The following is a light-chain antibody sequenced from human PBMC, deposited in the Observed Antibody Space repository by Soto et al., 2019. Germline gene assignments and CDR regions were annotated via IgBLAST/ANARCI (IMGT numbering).Light chain of an antibody. CDR2: GAS. Sequence: EIVLTQSPGTLSLSPGEGATLSCRASQSISSNCLAWYQQKPGQAPSLLIYGASSRATGIPDKFSGSGSRTDFPLPISRLEPEDFAMYYCQQYGTSPQTFGQGTKVEIK. CDR1: QSISSNC. CDR3: QQYGTSPQT. V-gene: IGKV3-20*01. J-gene: IGKJ1*01.